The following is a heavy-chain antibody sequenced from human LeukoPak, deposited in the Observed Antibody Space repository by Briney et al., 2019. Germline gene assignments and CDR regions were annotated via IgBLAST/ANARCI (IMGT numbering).Heavy chain of an antibody. CDR3: ARSVVVIPAATLDRYYFDY. J-gene: IGHJ4*02. CDR2: INPNSGGT. CDR1: GYTFSTDF. V-gene: IGHV1-2*02. D-gene: IGHD2-2*01. Sequence: ASVKVSCRTSGYTFSTDFIHWVRQAPGQGREWMGWINPNSGGTNAAQKFQGRLTMTRDTSISTAYMERRRLRSDDTAVYYCARSVVVIPAATLDRYYFDYWGQGTLVTVSS.